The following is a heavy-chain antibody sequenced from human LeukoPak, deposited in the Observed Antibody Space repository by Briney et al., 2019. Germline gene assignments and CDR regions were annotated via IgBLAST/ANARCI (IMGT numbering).Heavy chain of an antibody. CDR1: GGTFSSYA. D-gene: IGHD5-18*01. CDR3: ASTSDGYSYGPYYFDY. CDR2: IIPILGIA. Sequence: SVKVSCKASGGTFSSYAISWVRQAPGQGLEWMGRIIPILGIANYAQKFQGRVTITADKSTSTAYMELSSLRSEDTAVYYCASTSDGYSYGPYYFDYWGQGTLVTVSS. J-gene: IGHJ4*02. V-gene: IGHV1-69*04.